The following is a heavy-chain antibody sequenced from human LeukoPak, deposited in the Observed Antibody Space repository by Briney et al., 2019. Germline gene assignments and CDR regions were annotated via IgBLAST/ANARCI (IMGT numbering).Heavy chain of an antibody. CDR1: GYTFTTCY. D-gene: IGHD4-17*01. CDR2: FNPSGGST. J-gene: IGHJ4*02. Sequence: ASVKVSCKASGYTFTTCYIHWVRQAPGQGLEWVGIFNPSGGSTNYAQKFQDRVTMTRDTSTSTVYMELSSLRSEDTAVYYCTRGDYEERFDYWGQGTLVTVSS. V-gene: IGHV1-46*03. CDR3: TRGDYEERFDY.